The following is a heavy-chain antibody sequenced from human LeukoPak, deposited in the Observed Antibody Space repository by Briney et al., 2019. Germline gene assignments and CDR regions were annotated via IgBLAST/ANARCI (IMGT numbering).Heavy chain of an antibody. CDR2: INQEGSEK. Sequence: PGGSLRLSCTASGFNFGDYWMSWVRQGPGKGLEGVANINQEGSEKSYVDSVKGRFTISRDNAKNSLYLQMHSLRVEDTAVYYCARYYYGTGSYSRARFDPWGQGTQVTVSS. CDR1: GFNFGDYW. V-gene: IGHV3-7*04. J-gene: IGHJ5*02. D-gene: IGHD3-10*01. CDR3: ARYYYGTGSYSRARFDP.